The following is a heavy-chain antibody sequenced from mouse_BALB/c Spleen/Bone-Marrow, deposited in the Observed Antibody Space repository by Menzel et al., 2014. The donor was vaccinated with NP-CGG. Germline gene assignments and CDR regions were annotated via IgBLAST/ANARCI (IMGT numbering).Heavy chain of an antibody. J-gene: IGHJ4*01. CDR1: GYTFTSYW. D-gene: IGHD2-3*01. CDR2: IDPPDSET. CDR3: ARALGDGYYYAMDY. V-gene: IGHV1-69*02. Sequence: QVHVKQSGAELVKPGAPVKLSCKASGYTFTSYWMNWVKQRPGRGLEWIGRIDPPDSETHYNQKFKDKATLTVDKSSSTAYIQLSSLTSEDSAVYYCARALGDGYYYAMDYWGQGTSVTVSS.